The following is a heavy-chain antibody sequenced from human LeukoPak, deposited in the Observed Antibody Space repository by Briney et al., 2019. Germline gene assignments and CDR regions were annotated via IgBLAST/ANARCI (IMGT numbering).Heavy chain of an antibody. J-gene: IGHJ4*02. V-gene: IGHV3-23*01. CDR2: ISDSGNT. Sequence: GGSLRLSCAASGFTLSSYAMSWVRQAPGEGLEWVSAISDSGNTYHADSVKGRFTNSRDSSKNTLFLQMNRLRPEDAAVYYCAKAPVTTCRGAYCYPFDYWGQGTLVTVSS. D-gene: IGHD2-21*01. CDR1: GFTLSSYA. CDR3: AKAPVTTCRGAYCYPFDY.